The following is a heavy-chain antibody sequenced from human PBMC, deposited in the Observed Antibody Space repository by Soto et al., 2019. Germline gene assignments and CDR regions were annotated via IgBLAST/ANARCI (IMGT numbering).Heavy chain of an antibody. J-gene: IGHJ6*02. D-gene: IGHD3-3*01. CDR1: GGTFSSYA. Sequence: QVRLVQSGAEVKKPGSSVKVSCEASGGTFSSYAVTWVRQAPGQGLEWMGGIIPIVTTPNYAQKFQGRLTISADKATSKSYMKLSSLRSEDKGFYYCATVGYNFWSRYHYYGMDVWCQGTKVIVSS. CDR3: ATVGYNFWSRYHYYGMDV. V-gene: IGHV1-69*06. CDR2: IIPIVTTP.